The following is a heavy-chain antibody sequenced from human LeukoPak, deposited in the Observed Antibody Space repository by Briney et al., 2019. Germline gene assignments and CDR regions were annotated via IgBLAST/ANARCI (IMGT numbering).Heavy chain of an antibody. D-gene: IGHD3-22*01. CDR2: INAGNGNT. Sequence: ASVKVSCKASGYTFTSYAMHWVRQAPGQRLEWMGWINAGNGNTKYSQKFQGRVTITTDTSTSTAYMELRSLRSDDTAVYYCARLSGRHVAYYYDSSVDNNWFDPWGQGTLVTVSS. CDR3: ARLSGRHVAYYYDSSVDNNWFDP. CDR1: GYTFTSYA. J-gene: IGHJ5*02. V-gene: IGHV1-3*01.